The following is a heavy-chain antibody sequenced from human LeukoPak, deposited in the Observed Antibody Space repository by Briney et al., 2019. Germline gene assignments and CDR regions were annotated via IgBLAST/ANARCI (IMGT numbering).Heavy chain of an antibody. Sequence: PSETLSLTCGVSGGSINTYYWSWIRQPPGKGLEWIGEINHSGSTNYNPSLKSRVTISVDTSKNQFSLKLSSVTAADTAVYYCARNPLRTRRRKDIVATIGFDYWGQGTLVTVSS. CDR1: GGSINTYY. D-gene: IGHD5-12*01. CDR3: ARNPLRTRRRKDIVATIGFDY. CDR2: INHSGST. J-gene: IGHJ4*02. V-gene: IGHV4-34*01.